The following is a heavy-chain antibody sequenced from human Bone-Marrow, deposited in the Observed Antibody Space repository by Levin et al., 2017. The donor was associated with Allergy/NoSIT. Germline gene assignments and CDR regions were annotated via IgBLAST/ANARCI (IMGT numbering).Heavy chain of an antibody. CDR1: GGTFSSYA. Sequence: ASVKVSCKASGGTFSSYAISWVRQAPGQGLEWMGRIIPILGIANYAQKFQGRVTITADKSTSTAYMELSSLRSEDTAVYYCARSQVFLAVAATRGGYAFDIWGQGTMVTVSS. CDR2: IIPILGIA. D-gene: IGHD6-19*01. CDR3: ARSQVFLAVAATRGGYAFDI. V-gene: IGHV1-69*04. J-gene: IGHJ3*02.